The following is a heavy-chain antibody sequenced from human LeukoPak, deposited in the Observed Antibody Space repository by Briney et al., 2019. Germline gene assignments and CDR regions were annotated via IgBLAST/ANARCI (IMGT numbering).Heavy chain of an antibody. CDR1: GYTFTGYY. D-gene: IGHD4-23*01. V-gene: IGHV1-46*01. Sequence: ASVKVSCKASGYTFTGYYMHWVRQAPGQGLEWMGIINPSGGSTSYAQKFQGRVTMTRDTSTSTVYMELSSLRSEDTAVYYCARGLHDDYGGNSYFDYWGQGTLVTVSS. J-gene: IGHJ4*02. CDR2: INPSGGST. CDR3: ARGLHDDYGGNSYFDY.